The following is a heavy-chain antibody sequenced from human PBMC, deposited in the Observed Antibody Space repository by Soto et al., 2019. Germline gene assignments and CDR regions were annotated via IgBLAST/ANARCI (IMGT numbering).Heavy chain of an antibody. CDR2: VFYRGAT. V-gene: IGHV4-30-4*01. CDR3: ARAGVSYGHLLF. CDR1: GGPIKTGDYY. D-gene: IGHD3-10*01. J-gene: IGHJ4*02. Sequence: QVQLKESGPGLVKPSETLSLTCNVSGGPIKTGDYYWNWIRQPPGKGMEWIGYVFYRGATNYSPSLKSRAAISMDTSKNQFSLILASVTAADTAVYYCARAGVSYGHLLFWGQGIRVTVST.